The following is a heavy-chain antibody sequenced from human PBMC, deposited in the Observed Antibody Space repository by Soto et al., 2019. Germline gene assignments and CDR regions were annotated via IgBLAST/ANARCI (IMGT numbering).Heavy chain of an antibody. CDR1: GFTFSNYW. V-gene: IGHV3-74*01. CDR2: INRDGSTT. D-gene: IGHD1-20*01. CDR3: TMDLTGRQDY. Sequence: SGGSMRLSCAASGFTFSNYWMHWVRQAPGKGLVWASRINRDGSTTTYADSVRGRFTISRDNAKNTLYLQMNSLRDDDTAVYYCTMDLTGRQDYWGQGALVTVSS. J-gene: IGHJ4*01.